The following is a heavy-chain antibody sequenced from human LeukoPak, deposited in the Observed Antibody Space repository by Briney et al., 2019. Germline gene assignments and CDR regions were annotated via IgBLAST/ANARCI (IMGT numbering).Heavy chain of an antibody. J-gene: IGHJ6*03. CDR2: IYYSGST. D-gene: IGHD4-17*01. CDR3: ARGRVGTVTTKGYYYYYYMDV. Sequence: PSETLSLTCTVSGGSISSCYWSWIRQPPGKGLEWIGYIYYSGSTNYNPSLKSRVTISVDTSKNQFSLKLSSVTAADTAVYYCARGRVGTVTTKGYYYYYYMDVWGKGTTVTVSS. CDR1: GGSISSCY. V-gene: IGHV4-59*01.